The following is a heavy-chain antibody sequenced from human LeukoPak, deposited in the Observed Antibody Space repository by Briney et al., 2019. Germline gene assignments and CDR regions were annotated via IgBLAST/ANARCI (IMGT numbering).Heavy chain of an antibody. D-gene: IGHD3-22*01. CDR1: GFTFSSYN. J-gene: IGHJ4*02. CDR3: ARDRSRDYYDDFDY. Sequence: PGGSLRLSXVASGFTFSSYNMNWVRQAPGKGLEWVSCISGSSSTYIYYTDSVKGRFTISRDNAKNSLYLQMNGLRAEDTAVYYCARDRSRDYYDDFDYWGQGTLVTVSS. V-gene: IGHV3-21*01. CDR2: ISGSSSTYI.